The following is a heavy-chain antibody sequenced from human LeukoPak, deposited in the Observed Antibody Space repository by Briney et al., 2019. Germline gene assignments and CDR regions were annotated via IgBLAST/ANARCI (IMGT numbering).Heavy chain of an antibody. CDR2: FDPEDGET. CDR3: ATDSDSSGYPSLDAFDI. V-gene: IGHV1-24*01. Sequence: GASVKVSCKVSGYTLTELSMHWVRQAPGKGLEWMGGFDPEDGETIYAQKFQGRVTMTEDTSTDTAYMELSSLRSEDTAVYYCATDSDSSGYPSLDAFDIWGQGTMVTVSS. J-gene: IGHJ3*02. CDR1: GYTLTELS. D-gene: IGHD3-22*01.